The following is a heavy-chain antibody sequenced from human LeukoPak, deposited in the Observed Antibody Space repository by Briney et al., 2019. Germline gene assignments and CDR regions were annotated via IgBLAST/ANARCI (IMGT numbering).Heavy chain of an antibody. CDR1: GFTFDDYA. Sequence: GGSLRLSCAASGFTFDDYAMHWVRQAPGKGLEWVSGISWNSGSIGYADSVKGRFTISRDNTKNPLYLQMNSLRAEDTALYYCAKDSSALSSSWYSVFDYWGQGTLVTVSS. CDR2: ISWNSGSI. D-gene: IGHD6-13*01. J-gene: IGHJ4*02. V-gene: IGHV3-9*01. CDR3: AKDSSALSSSWYSVFDY.